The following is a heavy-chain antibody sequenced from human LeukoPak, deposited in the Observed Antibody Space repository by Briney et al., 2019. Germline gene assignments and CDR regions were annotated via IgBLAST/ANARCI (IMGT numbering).Heavy chain of an antibody. V-gene: IGHV3-23*01. CDR2: ISSSGGST. D-gene: IGHD6-6*01. J-gene: IGHJ4*02. Sequence: PGGSLRLSCAASGFTFSAYWINWVRQAPGKGLEWVSVISSSGGSTYYADSVKGRFTISRDNSKNTLYLQMNSLRAEDTAVYYCAKGSRSIAVDNLCDYWGQGTLVTVSS. CDR1: GFTFSAYW. CDR3: AKGSRSIAVDNLCDY.